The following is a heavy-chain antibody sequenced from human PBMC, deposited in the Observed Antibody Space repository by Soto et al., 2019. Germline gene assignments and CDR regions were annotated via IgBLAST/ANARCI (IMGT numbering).Heavy chain of an antibody. J-gene: IGHJ4*02. CDR3: TRALDDMIPTDY. CDR2: INTDGSYT. V-gene: IGHV3-74*01. Sequence: EVQLVESGGGLVQPGGSLRLSCAASGFTFSGYWMHWVRQAPGKGLTWVSRINTDGSYTSSADSVKGRFSISRDNARNTLYLQMNSLRIEDTAVYYCTRALDDMIPTDYWGQGTLVTVSS. D-gene: IGHD3-22*01. CDR1: GFTFSGYW.